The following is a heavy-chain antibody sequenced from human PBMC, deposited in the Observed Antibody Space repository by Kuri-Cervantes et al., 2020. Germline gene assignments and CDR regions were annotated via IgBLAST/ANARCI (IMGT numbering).Heavy chain of an antibody. J-gene: IGHJ4*02. CDR3: ASKRYIRFDY. CDR1: GGSISSYY. V-gene: IGHV4-59*12. Sequence: SETLSLTCTVSGGSISSYYWSWIRQPPGKGLEWIGYIYYSGATNYNPSLKSRVTISVDTSKNQFSLKLSSVTAADTAVYYCASKRYIRFDYWGQGTLVTVSS. D-gene: IGHD1-1*01. CDR2: IYYSGAT.